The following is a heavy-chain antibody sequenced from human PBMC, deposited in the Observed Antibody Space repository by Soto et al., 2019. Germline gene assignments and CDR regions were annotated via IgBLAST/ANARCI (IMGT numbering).Heavy chain of an antibody. CDR1: GLTFRDSA. Sequence: GASVKVSCKASGLTFRDSAVQCVLQRLLLRLDWIGWIVVGSGNTNYAQDFQGRVTIKRDMSTDTVYMELSSLSSEDSAVFFCAADVLTYGNGGYFFDGFDTWGQGTKVTVSS. J-gene: IGHJ3*02. CDR3: AADVLTYGNGGYFFDGFDT. V-gene: IGHV1-58*01. D-gene: IGHD2-15*01. CDR2: IVVGSGNT.